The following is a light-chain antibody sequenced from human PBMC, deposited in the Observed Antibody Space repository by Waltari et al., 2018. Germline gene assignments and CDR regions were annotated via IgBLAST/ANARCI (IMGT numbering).Light chain of an antibody. Sequence: QSALTQPASVSGSPGQSITISCTGTSSDVGSYNLVSWYQQHPGKAPKLMIYEGSKRPSRVSNRFSGSKSGNTASLTISWLQAEDEADYYCCSYAGSSLPVFGGGTKLTVL. J-gene: IGLJ2*01. CDR1: SSDVGSYNL. CDR2: EGS. V-gene: IGLV2-23*01. CDR3: CSYAGSSLPV.